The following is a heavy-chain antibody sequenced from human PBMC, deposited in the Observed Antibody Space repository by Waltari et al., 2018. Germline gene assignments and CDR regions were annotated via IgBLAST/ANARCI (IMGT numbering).Heavy chain of an antibody. V-gene: IGHV3-7*01. J-gene: IGHJ4*02. CDR2: ITQDGSEK. CDR3: ARDHPSSGCLDY. D-gene: IGHD6-19*01. CDR1: GFTFSSYW. Sequence: EVQLVESGGGLVQPGGSLRVSCEASGFTFSSYWMSWVRQAPGKGREGVAKITQDGSEKYYVDSVKGRFTISRDNAMNSLYLQMNSLRAEDTAVYYCARDHPSSGCLDYWGQGTLVTVSS.